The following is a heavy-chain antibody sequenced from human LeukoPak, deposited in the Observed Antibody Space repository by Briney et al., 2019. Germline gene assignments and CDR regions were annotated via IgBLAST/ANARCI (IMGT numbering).Heavy chain of an antibody. CDR2: IYSGGST. J-gene: IGHJ4*02. CDR3: ARGPTSLRYFDWYVDY. Sequence: GGSLRLSCAASGFTVSSNYMSWVRQAPGKGLEWVSVIYSGGSTYYADSVKGRFTISRDNSKNTLYLQMNSLRAEDTAVYYCARGPTSLRYFDWYVDYWGQGNLVTVSS. D-gene: IGHD3-9*01. V-gene: IGHV3-53*01. CDR1: GFTVSSNY.